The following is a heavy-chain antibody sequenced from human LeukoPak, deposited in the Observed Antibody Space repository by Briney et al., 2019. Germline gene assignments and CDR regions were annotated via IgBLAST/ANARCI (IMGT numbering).Heavy chain of an antibody. CDR2: IKPDGSEK. Sequence: PGGSLRLSCAASGFTFSNYWMYWVRQAPGKGLEWVAKIKPDGSEKYYVDSVKGRFTISRDNAKNSLYLQMNSLRAEDTAVYYCVKVILRWGNAIDVWGQGTMVTVSS. J-gene: IGHJ3*01. D-gene: IGHD4-23*01. V-gene: IGHV3-7*01. CDR1: GFTFSNYW. CDR3: VKVILRWGNAIDV.